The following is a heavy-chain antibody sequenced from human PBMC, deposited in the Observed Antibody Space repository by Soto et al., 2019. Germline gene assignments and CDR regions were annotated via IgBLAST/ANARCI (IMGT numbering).Heavy chain of an antibody. CDR3: AKDPAGNVDYEGLFDY. V-gene: IGHV3-23*01. D-gene: IGHD4-17*01. J-gene: IGHJ4*02. CDR1: GFTFSTFS. CDR2: ISGSGDYT. Sequence: VQLLESGGGLVQPGGSLRLSCEASGFTFSTFSMSWVRQSPGKGLEWVSAISGSGDYTYNADSVKGRFTLSRDNSKNTLYLQMNNLRAEDTAIYYCAKDPAGNVDYEGLFDYWGQGTLVTVSS.